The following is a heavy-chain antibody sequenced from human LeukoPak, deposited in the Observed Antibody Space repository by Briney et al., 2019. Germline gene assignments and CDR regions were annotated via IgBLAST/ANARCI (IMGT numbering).Heavy chain of an antibody. CDR3: ASLIMITSSYTFDI. V-gene: IGHV4-59*08. D-gene: IGHD3-16*01. Sequence: SETLSLTCTISGGSVSDYYWSWIRQSPGKGLEWIGYIYYTGSTSYNPSLKSRVTISADTSKNQFSLKLSSVTAADTAVYYCASLIMITSSYTFDIWGQGTMVTVSS. CDR2: IYYTGST. CDR1: GGSVSDYY. J-gene: IGHJ3*02.